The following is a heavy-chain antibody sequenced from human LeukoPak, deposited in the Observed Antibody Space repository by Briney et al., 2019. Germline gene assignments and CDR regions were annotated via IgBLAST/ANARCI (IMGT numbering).Heavy chain of an antibody. J-gene: IGHJ6*04. CDR1: GGSISSHY. V-gene: IGHV4-59*11. D-gene: IGHD6-19*01. CDR3: ARDLIAVAGTSSDYYYYGMDV. Sequence: SETPSLTCTVSGGSISSHYWSWIRQPPGKGLEWIGYSYYSGSTNYNPSLKSRVTISVDTSKNQFSLKLSSVTAADTAVYYCARDLIAVAGTSSDYYYYGMDVWGKGTTVTVSS. CDR2: SYYSGST.